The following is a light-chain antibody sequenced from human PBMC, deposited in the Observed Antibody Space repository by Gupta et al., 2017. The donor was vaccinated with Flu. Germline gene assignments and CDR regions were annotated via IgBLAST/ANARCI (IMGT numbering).Light chain of an antibody. J-gene: IGLJ3*02. CDR1: SSNIGSNT. CDR2: GDN. V-gene: IGLV1-44*01. Sequence: QSVVAQPPSASGTPGPRVSISCSGSSSNIGSNTVNWYQQLPGAAPKLLIHGDNQRPSGVPARFSGSKSGTSAYLAINGLQSEDEADYYCAAWDDSLNGGVFGGGTKLTVL. CDR3: AAWDDSLNGGV.